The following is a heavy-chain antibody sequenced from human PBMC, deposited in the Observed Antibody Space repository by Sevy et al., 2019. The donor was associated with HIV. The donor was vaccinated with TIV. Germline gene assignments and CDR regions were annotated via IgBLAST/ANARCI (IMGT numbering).Heavy chain of an antibody. CDR2: IKQDGSGK. V-gene: IGHV3-7*01. D-gene: IGHD6-6*01. CDR1: GFTFSSYW. J-gene: IGHJ3*02. CDR3: ATDMFSSWSADALDI. Sequence: GGSLRLSCAASGFTFSSYWMNWVRQAPGKGLEWVANIKQDGSGKYYVDSVKGRFTISRDNAKNSLFLQMNSLRVEDTAVYYCATDMFSSWSADALDIWGQGTMVTVSS.